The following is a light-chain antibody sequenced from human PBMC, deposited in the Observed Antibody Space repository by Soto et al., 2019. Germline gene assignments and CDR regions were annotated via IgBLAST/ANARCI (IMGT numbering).Light chain of an antibody. J-gene: IGLJ1*01. CDR1: SSDVGGHNY. V-gene: IGLV2-14*01. CDR3: SSYTSSSTYV. Sequence: QSALTQPASVSVSPGQSITISCTGTSSDVGGHNYVSWYQQHPGRAPKLIIYEVSNRPSGVSNRFSGSKSGNTASLTISGLQPDDEADYYCSSYTSSSTYVFGTGTKLTVL. CDR2: EVS.